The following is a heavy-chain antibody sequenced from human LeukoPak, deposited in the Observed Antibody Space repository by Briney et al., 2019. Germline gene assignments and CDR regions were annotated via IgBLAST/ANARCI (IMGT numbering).Heavy chain of an antibody. CDR3: TRSPGIAVANFDY. V-gene: IGHV3-49*04. CDR2: IRSKAYGGTT. Sequence: PAGSLTLSCTSSGFTFGDYSMSWVRQAPATGLECVGFIRSKAYGGTTEYAASVKGRFTISRDDSKSIAYLQMNSLKTEDTAVYYCTRSPGIAVANFDYWGQGTLVTVSS. J-gene: IGHJ4*02. CDR1: GFTFGDYS. D-gene: IGHD6-19*01.